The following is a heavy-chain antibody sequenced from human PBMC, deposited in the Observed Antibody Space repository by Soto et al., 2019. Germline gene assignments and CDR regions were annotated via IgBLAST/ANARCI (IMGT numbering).Heavy chain of an antibody. J-gene: IGHJ5*02. CDR1: GGSISSSSYY. V-gene: IGHV4-39*01. D-gene: IGHD6-6*01. Sequence: PSETLSLTCTVSGGSISSSSYYWGWIRQPPGKGLEWIGSIYYSGSTYYNPSLKSRVTISVDTSKNQFSLKLSSVTAADTAVYYCASGIAARPSWFDPWGQGTLVTVS. CDR2: IYYSGST. CDR3: ASGIAARPSWFDP.